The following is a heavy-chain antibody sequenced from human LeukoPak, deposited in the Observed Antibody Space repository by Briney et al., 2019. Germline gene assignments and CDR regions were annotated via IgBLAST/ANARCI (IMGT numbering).Heavy chain of an antibody. D-gene: IGHD1-26*01. CDR3: AKRELPHSYYYYGMDV. CDR1: GFTFSSYA. J-gene: IGHJ6*02. V-gene: IGHV3-23*01. CDR2: ISGSGGST. Sequence: GGSLRLSCAASGFTFSSYAMSWVRQAPGKGLEWVSAISGSGGSTYYADSVKGRFTISRDNSKNTLYLRMNSLRAEDTAVYYCAKRELPHSYYYYGMDVWGQGTTVTVSS.